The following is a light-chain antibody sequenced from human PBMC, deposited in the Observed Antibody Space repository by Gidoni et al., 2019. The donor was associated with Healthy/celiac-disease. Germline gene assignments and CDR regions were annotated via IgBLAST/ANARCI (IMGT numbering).Light chain of an antibody. J-gene: IGKJ1*01. Sequence: TQSPGTLSLSPWERATLSCRASQSVSSSYLAWYQQKPGQAPRLLIYGASSRATGIPDRFSGSGSGTDFTLTISRLEPEDFAVYYCQQYGSSPQTFGQGTKVEIK. CDR1: QSVSSSY. V-gene: IGKV3-20*01. CDR2: GAS. CDR3: QQYGSSPQT.